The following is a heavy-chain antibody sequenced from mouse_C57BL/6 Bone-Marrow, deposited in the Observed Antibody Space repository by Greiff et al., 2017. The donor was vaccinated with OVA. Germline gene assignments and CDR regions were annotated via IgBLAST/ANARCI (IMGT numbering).Heavy chain of an antibody. D-gene: IGHD1-1*01. J-gene: IGHJ3*01. CDR3: ATYYGSSYEFAY. V-gene: IGHV3-6*01. CDR1: GYSITSGYY. Sequence: EVQLVESGPGLVKPSQSLSLTCSVTGYSITSGYYWNWIRQFPGNKLEWMGYISYDGSNNYNPSLKNRISITRDTSKNQFFLKLNSVTTEDTATYYCATYYGSSYEFAYWGQGTLVTVSA. CDR2: ISYDGSN.